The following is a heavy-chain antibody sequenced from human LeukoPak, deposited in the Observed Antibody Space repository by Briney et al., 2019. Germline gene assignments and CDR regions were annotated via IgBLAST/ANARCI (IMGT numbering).Heavy chain of an antibody. J-gene: IGHJ1*01. CDR3: TRGKLSTVTTVENFQH. CDR1: GYTFSIYY. Sequence: ASVKVSCKASGYTFSIYYMHWVRQAPGQGLEWMGIINPSGGSTSYAQKFQGRVTMTRDTSTSTVYMELSRLRSDDTATYYCTRGKLSTVTTVENFQHWGQGTLVTVSS. V-gene: IGHV1-46*03. CDR2: INPSGGST. D-gene: IGHD4-17*01.